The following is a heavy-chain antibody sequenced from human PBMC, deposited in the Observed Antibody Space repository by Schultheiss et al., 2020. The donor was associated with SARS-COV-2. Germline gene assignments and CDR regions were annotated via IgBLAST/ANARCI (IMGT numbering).Heavy chain of an antibody. V-gene: IGHV4-59*08. CDR3: AVPSSWDHAGFDP. Sequence: SQTLSLTCTVSGGSINGYYWSWIRQPPGKGLEWIGYIYYSGSTYYNPSLKSRVTISVDTSKNQFSLKLSSVTAADTAVYYCAVPSSWDHAGFDPWGQGTLVTVSS. CDR1: GGSINGYY. J-gene: IGHJ5*02. CDR2: IYYSGST. D-gene: IGHD6-13*01.